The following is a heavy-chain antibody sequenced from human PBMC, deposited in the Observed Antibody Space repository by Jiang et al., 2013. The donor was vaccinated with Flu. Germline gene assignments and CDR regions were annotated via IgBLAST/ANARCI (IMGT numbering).Heavy chain of an antibody. CDR1: GDSITSYY. CDR2: IYYSGST. CDR3: ARAAPIPMYYYDSSGIFDY. V-gene: IGHV4-59*08. Sequence: GSGLVKPSETLSLTCTVSGDSITSYYWSWIRQPPGKGLEWIGYIYYSGSTNYNPSLKSRVTISVDTSKNQFSLKLSSVTAADTAVYYCARAAPIPMYYYDSSGIFDYWGQGTLVTVSS. J-gene: IGHJ4*02. D-gene: IGHD3-22*01.